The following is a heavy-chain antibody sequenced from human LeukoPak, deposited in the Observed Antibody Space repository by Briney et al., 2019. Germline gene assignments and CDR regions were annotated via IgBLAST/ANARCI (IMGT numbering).Heavy chain of an antibody. CDR1: GFTFSTYS. CDR2: IKQDGSEK. D-gene: IGHD6-13*01. Sequence: GGSLRLSCVASGFTFSTYSMNWVRQAPEKGLEWVANIKQDGSEKYYVDSVKGRFTISRDNAQNSLYLQMNSLRAEDTAVYYCARVGSSWYLDYWGQGTLVTVSS. J-gene: IGHJ4*02. CDR3: ARVGSSWYLDY. V-gene: IGHV3-7*01.